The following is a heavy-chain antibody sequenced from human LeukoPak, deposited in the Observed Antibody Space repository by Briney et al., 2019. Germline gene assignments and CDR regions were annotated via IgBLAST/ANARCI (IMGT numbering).Heavy chain of an antibody. J-gene: IGHJ5*02. Sequence: GLDWVDNIKQDGGEKYYVDSVKGRFTISRDNAKNSLYLQMNSLRAEDTAVYYCASSIADPWGQGTLVTVSS. V-gene: IGHV3-7*01. CDR2: IKQDGGEK. D-gene: IGHD2-21*01. CDR3: ASSIADP.